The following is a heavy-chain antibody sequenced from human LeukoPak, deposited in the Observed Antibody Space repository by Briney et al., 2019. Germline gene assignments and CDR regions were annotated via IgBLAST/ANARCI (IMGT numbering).Heavy chain of an antibody. J-gene: IGHJ3*02. D-gene: IGHD3-10*01. CDR1: GFTFSNAW. Sequence: PGGSLRLSCAASGFTFSNAWMSWVRQAPGRGRKGGGRVKSKNNGGTPDYAAPVKGRFPISRDDSQTTLYLKMDSLNNEDTALYYCTTVSTYYGSGAPTTDIWGQGTMVTVSS. V-gene: IGHV3-15*01. CDR3: TTVSTYYGSGAPTTDI. CDR2: VKSKNNGGTP.